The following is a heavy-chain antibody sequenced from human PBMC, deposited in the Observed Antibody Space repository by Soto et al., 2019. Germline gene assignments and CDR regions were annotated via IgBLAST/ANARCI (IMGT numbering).Heavy chain of an antibody. J-gene: IGHJ6*02. V-gene: IGHV4-39*01. Sequence: SETLSLTCTVSGGSISSSSYYWGWIRQPPGKGLEWIGSIYYSGSTYYNPSLKSRVTISVDTSKNQFSLKLSSVTAADTAVYYCARPDNYYYGMDVWGQGTTVTVYS. CDR1: GGSISSSSYY. CDR2: IYYSGST. CDR3: ARPDNYYYGMDV. D-gene: IGHD2-15*01.